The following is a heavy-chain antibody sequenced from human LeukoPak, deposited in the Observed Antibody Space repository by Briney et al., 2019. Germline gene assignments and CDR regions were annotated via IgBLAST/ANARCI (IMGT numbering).Heavy chain of an antibody. Sequence: GESLKISGKGSGYSFTSYWIGWVRQMPGKGLEWMGIIYPGDSDTRYSPSFQGQVTISADKSISTAYLQWSSLKASDTAMYYCARFPTNYYDSSAASSWFDPWGQGTLVTVSS. CDR2: IYPGDSDT. V-gene: IGHV5-51*01. J-gene: IGHJ5*02. D-gene: IGHD3-22*01. CDR1: GYSFTSYW. CDR3: ARFPTNYYDSSAASSWFDP.